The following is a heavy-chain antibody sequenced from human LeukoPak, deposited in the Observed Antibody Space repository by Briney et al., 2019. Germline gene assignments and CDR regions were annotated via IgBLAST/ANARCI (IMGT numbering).Heavy chain of an antibody. CDR2: IYYSGST. Sequence: SETLSLTCTVSGGSISSYYWSWIRQPPGKGLEWIGYIYYSGSTYYNPSLKSRVTISVDTSKNQFSLKLSSVTAADTAVYYCARDNCSSTSCYEIDYWGQGTLVTVSS. CDR3: ARDNCSSTSCYEIDY. V-gene: IGHV4-59*12. CDR1: GGSISSYY. D-gene: IGHD2-2*01. J-gene: IGHJ4*02.